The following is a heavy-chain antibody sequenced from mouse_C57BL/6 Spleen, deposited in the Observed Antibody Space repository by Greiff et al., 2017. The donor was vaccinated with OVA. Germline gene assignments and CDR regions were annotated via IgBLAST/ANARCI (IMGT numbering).Heavy chain of an antibody. D-gene: IGHD3-1*01. CDR3: ASGTGSGFAD. CDR2: INPNYGTT. Sequence: EVKLMESGPELVKPGASVKISCKASGYSFTDYNMNWVKQSNGKSLEWIGVINPNYGTTSYNQKFKGKATLTVDKSSSTAYMQLNSLTSEDSAVYDCASGTGSGFADWGQGTLVTVSA. J-gene: IGHJ3*01. CDR1: GYSFTDYN. V-gene: IGHV1-39*01.